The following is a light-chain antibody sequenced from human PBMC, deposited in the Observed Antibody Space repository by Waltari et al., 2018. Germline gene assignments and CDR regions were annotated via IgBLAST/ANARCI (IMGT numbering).Light chain of an antibody. CDR1: SRDIGGYNY. J-gene: IGLJ1*01. V-gene: IGLV2-14*03. CDR3: TSYTSSHGLV. CDR2: DIS. Sequence: QSALTQPASVSGSPGQSIPISCTGTSRDIGGYNYLSWYQPHPGKAPNVVIFDISYRPSGVSSRFSGSKSGNTASLTISGLQAEDEADYYCTSYTSSHGLVFGTGTKVTVL.